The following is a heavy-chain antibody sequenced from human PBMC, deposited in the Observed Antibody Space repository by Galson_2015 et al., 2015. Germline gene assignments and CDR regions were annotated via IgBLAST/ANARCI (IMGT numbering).Heavy chain of an antibody. Sequence: SLRLSCAASGFTFSTYRMNWVRHAPGKGLEWLSYISSSSTTIYYADPVKGRFTASRDNAKNSLYLQMNSLRDEDTAVYYCARRPSGSYCVDYWGQGTLVTVSS. CDR3: ARRPSGSYCVDY. J-gene: IGHJ4*02. CDR2: ISSSSTTI. D-gene: IGHD1-26*01. CDR1: GFTFSTYR. V-gene: IGHV3-48*02.